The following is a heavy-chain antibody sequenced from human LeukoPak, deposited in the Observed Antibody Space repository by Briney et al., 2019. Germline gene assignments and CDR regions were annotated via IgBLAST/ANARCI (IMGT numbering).Heavy chain of an antibody. J-gene: IGHJ4*02. V-gene: IGHV4-34*01. CDR2: INHSGST. CDR3: ARAKIAAAVHFDY. D-gene: IGHD6-13*01. Sequence: SETLSLTCAVYGGSFNRYYWSWIRQPPGKGLEWIGEINHSGSTNYNPSLKSRVTISVDTSKNQFSLKLTSVTAADTAVYYCARAKIAAAVHFDYWGQGTLVTVSS. CDR1: GGSFNRYY.